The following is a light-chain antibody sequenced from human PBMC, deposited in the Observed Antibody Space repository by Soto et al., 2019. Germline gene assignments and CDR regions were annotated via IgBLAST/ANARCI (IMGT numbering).Light chain of an antibody. V-gene: IGLV2-14*01. Sequence: QSALAQPTSVSGSPGQSIAISCTGTSSDVGGYNYVSWHQQHPGKAPKVLISVVSNRPSGVSNRFSGSKSGNTASLTISGLQAEDEADYYCSSHAGINNVVFGGGTKLTVL. CDR3: SSHAGINNVV. J-gene: IGLJ3*02. CDR2: VVS. CDR1: SSDVGGYNY.